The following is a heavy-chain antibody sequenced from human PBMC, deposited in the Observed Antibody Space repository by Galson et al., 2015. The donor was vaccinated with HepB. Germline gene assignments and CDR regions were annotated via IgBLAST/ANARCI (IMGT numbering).Heavy chain of an antibody. D-gene: IGHD6-19*01. Sequence: SLRLSCAASAFTFSTYSMNWVRQAPGKGLEWVSSISSTSRYIYYADSVKGRFTISRDNAKNSLYLQMNSLRAEDTAVYYCARDFGSGWPDYWGQGTLVTVSS. CDR2: ISSTSRYI. V-gene: IGHV3-21*01. CDR3: ARDFGSGWPDY. J-gene: IGHJ4*02. CDR1: AFTFSTYS.